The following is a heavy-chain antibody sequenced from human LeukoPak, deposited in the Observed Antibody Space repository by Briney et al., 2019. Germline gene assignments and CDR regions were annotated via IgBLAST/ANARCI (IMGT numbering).Heavy chain of an antibody. CDR1: GFTFSGCG. CDR3: AKDPYSYGSYFDY. J-gene: IGHJ4*02. V-gene: IGHV3-30*02. Sequence: GGSLRLSCAASGFTFSGCGMHWVRQAPGKGLEWVALIWYDGRDKYYTDSVKGRFTISRDNSKNTLYLQMNSLRAEDTAMYYCAKDPYSYGSYFDYWGQGTLVTVSS. CDR2: IWYDGRDK. D-gene: IGHD5-18*01.